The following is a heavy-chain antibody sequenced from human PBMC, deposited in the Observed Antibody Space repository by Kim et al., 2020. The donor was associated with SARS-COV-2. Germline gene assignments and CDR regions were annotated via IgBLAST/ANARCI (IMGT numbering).Heavy chain of an antibody. D-gene: IGHD6-13*01. Sequence: GGSLRLSCAASGFTISSYAMSWVRQAPGKGLEWVSVINSGGSSAHYSDSVKGRFTMSRDNSKNTLYLQMNSLRAEDTAVYYCTNATDHSSSWPNWFDPWGQGTLVTVSS. CDR2: INSGGSSA. V-gene: IGHV3-23*03. CDR3: TNATDHSSSWPNWFDP. CDR1: GFTISSYA. J-gene: IGHJ5*02.